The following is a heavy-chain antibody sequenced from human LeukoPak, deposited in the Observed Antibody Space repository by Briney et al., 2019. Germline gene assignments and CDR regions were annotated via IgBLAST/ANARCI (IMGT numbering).Heavy chain of an antibody. CDR1: GGSISSGSYY. CDR2: IYTSGST. Sequence: SETLSLTCTVSGGSISSGSYYWSWIRQPAGKGLEWIGRIYTSGSTNYNPSLKSRVTISVDTSKNQFSLKLSSVTAADTAVYYCARDITPEGVTTSYWYFDLWGRGALVTVSS. V-gene: IGHV4-61*02. D-gene: IGHD4-17*01. CDR3: ARDITPEGVTTSYWYFDL. J-gene: IGHJ2*01.